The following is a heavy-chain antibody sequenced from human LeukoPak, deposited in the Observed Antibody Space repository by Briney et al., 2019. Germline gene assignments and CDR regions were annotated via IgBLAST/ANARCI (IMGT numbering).Heavy chain of an antibody. Sequence: GGSLRLSCAASGFTFSSYEMNWVRQAPGQGLEWVSYISSSGSTIYYADSVKGRFTISRDNAKNSLSLQMNSLTAEDTAVYYCARDPGTRIDYWGQGTLVTVSS. CDR2: ISSSGSTI. CDR1: GFTFSSYE. CDR3: ARDPGTRIDY. J-gene: IGHJ4*02. V-gene: IGHV3-48*03.